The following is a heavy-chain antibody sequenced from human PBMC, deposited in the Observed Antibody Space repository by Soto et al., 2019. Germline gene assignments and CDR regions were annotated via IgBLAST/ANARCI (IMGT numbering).Heavy chain of an antibody. D-gene: IGHD2-2*02. CDR1: GFPFSRHA. V-gene: IGHV3-30*04. CDR2: ISFAGSNK. J-gene: IGHJ3*01. CDR3: VRDQTRQYPDPFDL. Sequence: QVQLVESGGGVVQPGRSLRLSCAASGFPFSRHAMHWVRQAPGKGLEWVAVISFAGSNKFYANSVKGRFTISRDNFDDTLNLQMNSLRPEDTAVYYCVRDQTRQYPDPFDLWGQGTMVTVSS.